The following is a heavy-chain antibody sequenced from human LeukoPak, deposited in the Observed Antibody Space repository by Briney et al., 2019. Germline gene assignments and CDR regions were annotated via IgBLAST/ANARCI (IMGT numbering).Heavy chain of an antibody. CDR3: ARVSAPYDSSGYDY. Sequence: GGSLRLSCAASGFRFSSYAMSWVRQAPGKGLEWVSAISGSGVSTYYADSVKGRFTVSRDNSKNTLYLQMSSLRAEDTAVYYCARVSAPYDSSGYDYWGQGTLVTVSS. D-gene: IGHD3-22*01. CDR1: GFRFSSYA. J-gene: IGHJ4*02. V-gene: IGHV3-23*01. CDR2: ISGSGVST.